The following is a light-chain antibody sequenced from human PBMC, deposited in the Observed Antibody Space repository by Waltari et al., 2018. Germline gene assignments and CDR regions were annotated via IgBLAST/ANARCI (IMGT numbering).Light chain of an antibody. CDR2: GAS. J-gene: IGKJ1*01. CDR3: QQYNDWPKT. CDR1: QSISTN. Sequence: EIVMTQSPTTLSASPGERVTLSCRASQSISTNLAWYQQKFGQAPRLLIYGASTTATGIPARFSGSGSGTEFTLTISSLQSEDFAVYYCQQYNDWPKTFGQGTTVEI. V-gene: IGKV3-15*01.